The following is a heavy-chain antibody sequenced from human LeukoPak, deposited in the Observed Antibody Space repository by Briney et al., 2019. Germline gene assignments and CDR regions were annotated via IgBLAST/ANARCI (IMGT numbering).Heavy chain of an antibody. CDR1: GFTFSSYE. D-gene: IGHD1-14*01. J-gene: IGHJ6*04. CDR2: ISSSGSTI. Sequence: PGGSLRLSCAASGFTFSSYEMNWVRQAPGKGLEWVSYISSSGSTIYYADSVKGRFTIPRDNAKNSLYLQMNSLKAEDTAVYYCATARDPRSRRTGMDVWGKGTTVTVSS. CDR3: ATARDPRSRRTGMDV. V-gene: IGHV3-48*03.